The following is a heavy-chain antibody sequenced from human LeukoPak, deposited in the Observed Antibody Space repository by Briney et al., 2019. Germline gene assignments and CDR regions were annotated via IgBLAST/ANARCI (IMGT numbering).Heavy chain of an antibody. Sequence: SVKVSCKASGGTFSSYAISWVRQAPGQGLEWMGGIIPIFGTANYAQKFQGRVTITADKSTSTAYMELSSLRSEDTAVYYCARCGYDFWSGYYTLPYYYYYRTSGAKGPRSPSP. V-gene: IGHV1-69*06. J-gene: IGHJ6*03. CDR3: ARCGYDFWSGYYTLPYYYYYRTS. CDR2: IIPIFGTA. CDR1: GGTFSSYA. D-gene: IGHD3-3*01.